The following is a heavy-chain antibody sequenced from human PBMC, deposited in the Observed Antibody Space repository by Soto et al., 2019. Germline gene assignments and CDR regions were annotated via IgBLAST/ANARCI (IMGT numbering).Heavy chain of an antibody. CDR2: ST. Sequence: SGPTLVNPTQTLTLTCTVSGFSLTTRGMTLGWIRQPPGKAPEWLALSTQYSPSLQSRLTFTEDTSKNQVVLTMTNMDPVDTATYYCTLRQDASRGPIYWGQGIMVTVSS. V-gene: IGHV2-5*01. CDR1: GFSLTTRGMT. D-gene: IGHD6-13*01. J-gene: IGHJ4*02. CDR3: TLRQDASRGPIY.